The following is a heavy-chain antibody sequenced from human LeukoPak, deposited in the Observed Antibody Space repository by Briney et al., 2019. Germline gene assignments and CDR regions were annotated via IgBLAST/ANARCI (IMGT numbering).Heavy chain of an antibody. V-gene: IGHV3-23*01. CDR1: GFTFSSYA. D-gene: IGHD1-14*01. CDR2: ISGSGGST. CDR3: AKKGRAPDVEEYFQH. J-gene: IGHJ1*01. Sequence: GGSLRLSCAASGFTFSSYAMSWVRQAPGKGLEWVSAISGSGGSTYYADSVKGRFTIPRDNSKNTLYLQMNSLRAEDTAVYYCAKKGRAPDVEEYFQHWGQGTLVTVSS.